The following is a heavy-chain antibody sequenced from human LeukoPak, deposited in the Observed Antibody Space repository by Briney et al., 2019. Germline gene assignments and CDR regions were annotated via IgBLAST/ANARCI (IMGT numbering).Heavy chain of an antibody. V-gene: IGHV4-59*01. D-gene: IGHD1/OR15-1a*01. CDR1: GGSISNYS. CDR3: AAKQWVPYYYHF. J-gene: IGHJ4*02. Sequence: SETLSLTCSVSGGSISNYSWSWIRQPPGKGLEWIGYIYYTGSTNYNPSLKSRVTISLDTSKSQFSLNLSSATAADTAVYYCAAKQWVPYYYHFWGQGSLVTVSS. CDR2: IYYTGST.